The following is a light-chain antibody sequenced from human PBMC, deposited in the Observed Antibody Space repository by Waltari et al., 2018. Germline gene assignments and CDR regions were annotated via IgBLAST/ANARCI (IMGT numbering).Light chain of an antibody. Sequence: SSELTQDPSVSVALGQTVRITCQGDSLRSYYASWYQQKPGQAPVLVIYHKNNRPSGIPDRFSGSNSGNTASLTITGSQAEDEADYYCNSRDSSGSHVVFGGGTKLTVL. J-gene: IGLJ2*01. V-gene: IGLV3-19*01. CDR3: NSRDSSGSHVV. CDR2: HKN. CDR1: SLRSYY.